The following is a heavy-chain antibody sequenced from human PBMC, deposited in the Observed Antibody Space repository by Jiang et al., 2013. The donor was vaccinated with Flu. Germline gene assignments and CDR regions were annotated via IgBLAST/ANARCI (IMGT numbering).Heavy chain of an antibody. J-gene: IGHJ3*02. CDR1: WLHQQWWLL. Sequence: PGLVKPSQTPVPHLHCLWWLHQQWWLLLELDPPAPRKGLEWIGYIYYSGSTYYNPSLKSRVTISVDTSKNQFSLKLSSVTAADTAVYYCARVKVSPMVRGVNVAFDIWGQGTVVTVSS. V-gene: IGHV4-31*03. CDR2: IYYSGST. D-gene: IGHD3-10*01. CDR3: ARVKVSPMVRGVNVAFDI.